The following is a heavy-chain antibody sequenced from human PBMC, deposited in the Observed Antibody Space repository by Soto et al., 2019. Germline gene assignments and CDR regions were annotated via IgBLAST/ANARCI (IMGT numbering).Heavy chain of an antibody. J-gene: IGHJ6*02. CDR1: GGSISSYY. Sequence: PSETLSLTCTVSGGSISSYYWSWIRQPPGKGLEWIGYIYYSGSTNYNPSLKSRVTISVDTSKNQFSLKLSSVTAADTAVYYCARDKAHVDTAMDYYYGMDDWGQGTTVTVSS. CDR3: ARDKAHVDTAMDYYYGMDD. D-gene: IGHD5-18*01. V-gene: IGHV4-59*01. CDR2: IYYSGST.